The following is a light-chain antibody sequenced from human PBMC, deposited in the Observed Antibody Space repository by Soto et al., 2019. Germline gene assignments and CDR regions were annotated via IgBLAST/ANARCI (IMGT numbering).Light chain of an antibody. Sequence: DVQMTQSPSSLSASVGDRVTITCRASQDISNYLNWYQQRPGKAPKLLIYDASNLERGVPSRFSGTRSETHFTFAITSLQPEDVATYYCQQSDSLPITFCQGTRLEI. CDR2: DAS. CDR3: QQSDSLPIT. CDR1: QDISNY. J-gene: IGKJ5*01. V-gene: IGKV1-33*01.